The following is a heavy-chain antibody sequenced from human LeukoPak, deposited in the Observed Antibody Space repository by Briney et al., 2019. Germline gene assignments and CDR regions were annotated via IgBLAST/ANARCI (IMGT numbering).Heavy chain of an antibody. CDR2: IRYDGSRE. CDR1: GLTFSGYD. D-gene: IGHD2-2*01. J-gene: IGHJ4*02. CDR3: AREDPDYCSSASCLYY. Sequence: PGGSLRLSCAASGLTFSGYDMDWVRQAPGKGLEWVSFIRYDGSREFYADSVEGRFTISRDNSKDTLYLQMNSLRPEDTAVYYCAREDPDYCSSASCLYYWGQGTLVTVSS. V-gene: IGHV3-30*02.